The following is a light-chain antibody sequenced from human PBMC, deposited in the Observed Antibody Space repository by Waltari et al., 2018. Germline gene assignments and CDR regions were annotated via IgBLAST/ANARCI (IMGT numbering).Light chain of an antibody. J-gene: IGLJ3*02. V-gene: IGLV2-23*02. CDR1: SADIGRYNL. Sequence: QSALTQPASVSGSPGQSITISCSGTSADIGRYNLVAWYQQLPRNAPKLVIYEVTERPSELSNRFSGSKSGNTASLTISGLQAEDEADYYCSSFESSRTWVFGGGTKLTVL. CDR2: EVT. CDR3: SSFESSRTWV.